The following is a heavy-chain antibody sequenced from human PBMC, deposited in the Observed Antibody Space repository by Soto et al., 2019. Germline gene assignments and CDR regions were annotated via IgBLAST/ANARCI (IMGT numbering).Heavy chain of an antibody. J-gene: IGHJ4*02. D-gene: IGHD3-22*01. CDR2: IWYDGSNK. V-gene: IGHV3-33*01. CDR3: ARDYDSSGYPRYYFDY. Sequence: GGSLTLSCAASGFTFSSYGMHWVRQAPGKGLEWVAVIWYDGSNKYYADSAKGRFTISRDNSKNTLYLQMNSLRAEDTAVYYCARDYDSSGYPRYYFDYWGQGTLVTVSS. CDR1: GFTFSSYG.